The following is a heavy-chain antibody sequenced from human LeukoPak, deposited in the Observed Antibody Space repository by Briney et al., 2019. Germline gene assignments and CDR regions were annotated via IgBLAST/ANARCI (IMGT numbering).Heavy chain of an antibody. D-gene: IGHD4-23*01. J-gene: IGHJ3*02. CDR3: AREFPNHDYGGNGAFDI. Sequence: SETLSLTCTVSGGSISSGGYYWSWIRQHPGKGLEWIGYIYYSGSTYYDPSLKSRVTISVDTSKNQFYLKLSSVTAADTAVYYCAREFPNHDYGGNGAFDIWGQGTMVTVSS. V-gene: IGHV4-31*03. CDR2: IYYSGST. CDR1: GGSISSGGYY.